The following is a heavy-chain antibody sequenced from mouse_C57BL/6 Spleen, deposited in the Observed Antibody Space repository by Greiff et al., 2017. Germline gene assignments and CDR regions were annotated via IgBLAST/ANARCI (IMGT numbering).Heavy chain of an antibody. Sequence: QVQLQQSGAELVMPGASVKLSCKASGYTFTSYWMHWVKQRPGQGLEWIGEIDPSDSYTNYNQKFKGKSTLTVDKSSSTAYMQLSSLTSEDSAVYYCARRGALDAMDYWGQGTSVTVSS. J-gene: IGHJ4*01. D-gene: IGHD2-10*02. CDR1: GYTFTSYW. CDR3: ARRGALDAMDY. CDR2: IDPSDSYT. V-gene: IGHV1-69*01.